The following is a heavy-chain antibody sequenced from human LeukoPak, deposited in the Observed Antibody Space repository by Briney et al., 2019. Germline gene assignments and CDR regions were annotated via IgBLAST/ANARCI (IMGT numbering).Heavy chain of an antibody. V-gene: IGHV1-3*01. CDR1: GYTFTSYA. Sequence: ASVKVSCKASGYTFTSYAMHWVRQAPGQRLEWMGWINAGNGNTKYSQKFQGRVTITRDTSASTAYMELRSLRSDDTAVYYCARAQIITIFGVLRLHAFDIWGQGTMVTVSS. CDR3: ARAQIITIFGVLRLHAFDI. J-gene: IGHJ3*02. D-gene: IGHD3-3*01. CDR2: INAGNGNT.